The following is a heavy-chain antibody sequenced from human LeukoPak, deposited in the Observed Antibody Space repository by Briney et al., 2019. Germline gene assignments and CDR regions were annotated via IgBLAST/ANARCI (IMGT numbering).Heavy chain of an antibody. V-gene: IGHV3-21*01. CDR2: ISSSSSYI. CDR3: ARGSRYGGNSGMGY. D-gene: IGHD4-23*01. Sequence: PGGSLRLSCAASGFTFTSYWMSWVRQAPGKGLEWVSSISSSSSYIYYADSVKGRFTISRDNAKNSLYLQMNSLRAEDTAVYYCARGSRYGGNSGMGYWGQGTLVTVSS. CDR1: GFTFTSYW. J-gene: IGHJ4*02.